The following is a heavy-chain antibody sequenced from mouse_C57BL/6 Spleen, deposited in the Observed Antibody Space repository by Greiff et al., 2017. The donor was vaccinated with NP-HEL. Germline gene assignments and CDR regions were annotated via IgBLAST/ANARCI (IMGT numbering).Heavy chain of an antibody. CDR1: GYTFTSYG. CDR2: IYPSSGNT. CDR3: ASLDSSGFAD. Sequence: VQLQESGAELARPGASVKLSCKASGYTFTSYGISWVKQRPGQGLEWIGEIYPSSGNTYYNEKFKGKATLTADKSSSTAYMELRSLTSEDSAVYFCASLDSSGFADWGQGTLVTVSA. D-gene: IGHD3-2*02. J-gene: IGHJ3*01. V-gene: IGHV1-81*01.